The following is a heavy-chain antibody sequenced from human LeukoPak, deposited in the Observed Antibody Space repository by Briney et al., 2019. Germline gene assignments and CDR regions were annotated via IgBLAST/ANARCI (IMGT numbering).Heavy chain of an antibody. CDR1: GYTFTSYD. CDR2: MNPNSGNT. Sequence: GASVKVSCKASGYTFTSYDINWVRQATGHGLEWMGWMNPNSGNTGYAQKFQGRVTMTRNTSISTAYMELSSLRSEDTAVYYCARGFPIRSSSWYQIDYWGQGTLVTVSS. V-gene: IGHV1-8*01. CDR3: ARGFPIRSSSWYQIDY. J-gene: IGHJ4*02. D-gene: IGHD6-13*01.